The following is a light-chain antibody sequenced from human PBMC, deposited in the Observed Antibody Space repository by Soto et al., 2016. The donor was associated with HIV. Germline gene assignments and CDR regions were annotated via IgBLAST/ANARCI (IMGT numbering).Light chain of an antibody. V-gene: IGKV1-39*01. J-gene: IGKJ5*01. CDR1: QMINSY. CDR2: AAS. Sequence: DIQMTQSPSSLSASVGDTVTITCRASQMINSYLNWYQQKPGKAPRLLIYAASSLQVGVPSRFSGSRSRTGSSLTITSLQPDDFAAYYCQQSDTIPLTFGQGHDWRLN. CDR3: QQSDTIPLT.